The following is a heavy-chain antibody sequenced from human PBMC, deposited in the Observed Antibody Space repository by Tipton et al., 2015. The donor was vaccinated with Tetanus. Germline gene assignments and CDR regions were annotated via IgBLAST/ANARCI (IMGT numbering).Heavy chain of an antibody. CDR2: INLSGST. V-gene: IGHV4-34*01. CDR3: ARGKDVDTTMISSLIY. Sequence: GLVKPSQTLSLTCAVYGGSFSDYYWSWIRQPPGKGLEWIGEINLSGSTNYNPSLKSRVTISLDTSKNQFSLSLNSVVAADTAVYYCARGKDVDTTMISSLIYWGQGTLVTVSS. CDR1: GGSFSDYY. D-gene: IGHD5-18*01. J-gene: IGHJ4*02.